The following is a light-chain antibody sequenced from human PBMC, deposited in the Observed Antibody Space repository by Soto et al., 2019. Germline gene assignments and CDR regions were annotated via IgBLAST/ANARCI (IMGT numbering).Light chain of an antibody. J-gene: IGKJ2*01. CDR3: LQYYSYPRT. CDR2: GAS. V-gene: IGKV1-16*01. Sequence: DVQMTQSPSSLSASVGDRVTITCRASQDVRDHLSWFQQKPGKAPKSLIFGASNFQSGVPSRFRGSGSGTDFSLTITSLQPEDFATYYCLQYYSYPRTFGQGTKLEMK. CDR1: QDVRDH.